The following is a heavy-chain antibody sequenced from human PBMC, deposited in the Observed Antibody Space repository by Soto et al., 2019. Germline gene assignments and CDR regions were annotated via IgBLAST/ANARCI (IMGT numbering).Heavy chain of an antibody. CDR2: ISGSGGST. D-gene: IGHD1-26*01. J-gene: IGHJ4*02. V-gene: IGHV3-23*01. Sequence: EVQLLESGGGLVQPGGSLRLSCAASGFTFSSYAMRWVRQAPVKGLEWVSAISGSGGSTYYADSVKGRFTISRDNSKNTLYLQMNSMRAEVTAVYYCARRGGGSYYDYWGQGTLVTVSS. CDR3: ARRGGGSYYDY. CDR1: GFTFSSYA.